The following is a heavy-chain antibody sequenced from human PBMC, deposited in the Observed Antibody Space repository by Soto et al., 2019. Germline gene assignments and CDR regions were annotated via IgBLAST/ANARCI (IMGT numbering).Heavy chain of an antibody. CDR3: ATDSGSYSGYSYYAMDV. J-gene: IGHJ6*02. CDR2: ISSSGSSI. Sequence: PGGSLRLSCAASGLTFSGYEMNWVRQAPGKGLEWVSYISSSGSSISYAGSVKGRFTITRDNAKNSLYLQMNSLRAEDTAVYYCATDSGSYSGYSYYAMDVWGQGTTVTVSS. D-gene: IGHD1-26*01. V-gene: IGHV3-48*03. CDR1: GLTFSGYE.